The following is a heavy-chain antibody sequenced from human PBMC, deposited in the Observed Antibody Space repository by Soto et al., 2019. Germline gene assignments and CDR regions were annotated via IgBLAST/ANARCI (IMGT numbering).Heavy chain of an antibody. D-gene: IGHD5-18*01. J-gene: IGHJ4*02. CDR2: ISYDGSNK. CDR3: ARAYTAMVIDY. V-gene: IGHV3-30*03. Sequence: QVQLVESGGGVVQPGRSLRLSCAASGFTFSTYGMHWVRQAPGKGLEWVAVISYDGSNKYYADSVKGRFTISRDNSKNTLYQQMNSLRAEDTAVYYFARAYTAMVIDYWGQGILVTVS. CDR1: GFTFSTYG.